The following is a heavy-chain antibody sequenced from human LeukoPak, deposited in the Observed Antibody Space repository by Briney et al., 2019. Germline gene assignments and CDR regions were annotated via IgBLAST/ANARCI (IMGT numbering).Heavy chain of an antibody. Sequence: SETLSLTCTVSGGSISSSSYYWGWIRQPPGKGLEWIGSIYYSGSTYYNPPLKSRVTISVDTSKNQFSLKLSSVTAADTAVYYCARWGIAARRSAFDIWGQGTMVTVSS. CDR3: ARWGIAARRSAFDI. CDR2: IYYSGST. V-gene: IGHV4-39*07. J-gene: IGHJ3*02. CDR1: GGSISSSSYY. D-gene: IGHD6-6*01.